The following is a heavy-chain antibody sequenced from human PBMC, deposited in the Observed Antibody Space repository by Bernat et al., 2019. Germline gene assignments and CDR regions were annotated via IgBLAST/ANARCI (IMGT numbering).Heavy chain of an antibody. CDR2: INHSGST. D-gene: IGHD3-10*01. J-gene: IGHJ3*02. CDR1: GGSFSGYY. CDR3: ARGGSSYYYGSGSSEDAFDI. Sequence: QVQLQQWGAGLLKPSETLSLTCAVYGGSFSGYYWSWIRQPPGKGLEWIGEINHSGSTNYNPSLKSRVTIAVDPSKNQFSLKLSSVTAADTAVYYCARGGSSYYYGSGSSEDAFDIWGQGTMVTVSS. V-gene: IGHV4-34*01.